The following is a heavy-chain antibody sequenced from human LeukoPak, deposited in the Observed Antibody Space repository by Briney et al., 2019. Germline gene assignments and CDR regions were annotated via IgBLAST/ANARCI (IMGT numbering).Heavy chain of an antibody. D-gene: IGHD4-11*01. Sequence: SETLSLTCAVSGGSIANGYQWAWIRQSPGKRLEWIGSIYQSGSTYDNLSLKSRLTMSVDTSKNQFSLKMRAVTAADTAIYYCARSEINDYMRFWGQGILVTVSS. V-gene: IGHV4-38-2*01. CDR2: IYQSGST. CDR1: GGSIANGYQ. J-gene: IGHJ4*02. CDR3: ARSEINDYMRF.